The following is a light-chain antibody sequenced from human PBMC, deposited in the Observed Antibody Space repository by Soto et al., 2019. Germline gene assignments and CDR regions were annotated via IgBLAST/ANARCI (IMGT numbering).Light chain of an antibody. V-gene: IGKV1-9*01. CDR1: QGISSY. CDR2: AAS. CDR3: QHYNSYGT. J-gene: IGKJ1*01. Sequence: IQFTQSPSSLSASVGDRVTITCRASQGISSYLAWYQQKPGKAPKLLIYAASTLQSGVPSRFSGSGSGTEFTLTISSLQPDDFATYYCQHYNSYGTFGQGTKVDIK.